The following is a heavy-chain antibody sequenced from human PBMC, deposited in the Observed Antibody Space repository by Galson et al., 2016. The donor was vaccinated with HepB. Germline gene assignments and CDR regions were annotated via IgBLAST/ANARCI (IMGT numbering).Heavy chain of an antibody. V-gene: IGHV4-34*01. CDR3: VRRFSNYVGETWYHHHYYYYRDV. J-gene: IGHJ6*03. CDR2: INHSGST. Sequence: ETLSLTCAVYGGSFSGYYWSWIRQPPGKGLEWIGEINHSGSTNYNPSLKSRVTISLDTSKNQFSLKLSPVTAAATAVYYCVRRFSNYVGETWYHHHYYYYRDVWGKGTTVTVSS. CDR1: GGSFSGYY. D-gene: IGHD4-11*01.